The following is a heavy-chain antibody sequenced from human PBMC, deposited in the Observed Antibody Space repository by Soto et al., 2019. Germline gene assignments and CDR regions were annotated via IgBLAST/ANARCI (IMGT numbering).Heavy chain of an antibody. D-gene: IGHD3-3*01. CDR3: ARGAGWVMIFGVVTLDH. V-gene: IGHV1-18*01. Sequence: QVQLVQSGAEVKKPGASVKVSCKASGYTFSNFGISWVRQAPGQGLEWMGRISAYNGNTNYAQKLQGRVTMTTDTSTSTAYMALRSLRSDDTAVYYCARGAGWVMIFGVVTLDHWGQGTLVTVSS. CDR1: GYTFSNFG. CDR2: ISAYNGNT. J-gene: IGHJ4*02.